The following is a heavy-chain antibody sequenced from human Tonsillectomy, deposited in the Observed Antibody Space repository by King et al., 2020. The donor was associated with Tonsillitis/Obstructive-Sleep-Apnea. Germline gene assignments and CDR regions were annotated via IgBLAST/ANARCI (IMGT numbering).Heavy chain of an antibody. Sequence: QLVQSGAEVKKPGASVKVSCKASGYTVTSYAMHWVRQAPGQRLEWMGWNNAGNGNTKYSQKCQGRVTITRVTSATTAYMELSSLRSEDTAVYYCARDLKNYYYYYMDVWGKGTTVTVSS. CDR1: GYTVTSYA. J-gene: IGHJ6*03. CDR2: NNAGNGNT. CDR3: ARDLKNYYYYYMDV. V-gene: IGHV1-3*01.